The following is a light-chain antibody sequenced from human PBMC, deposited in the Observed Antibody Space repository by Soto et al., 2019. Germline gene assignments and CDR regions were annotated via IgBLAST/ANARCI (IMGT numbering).Light chain of an antibody. CDR1: SSDVGGYNY. CDR2: DVS. V-gene: IGLV2-14*01. Sequence: QSVLTQPASVSGSPGQSITISCPGTSSDVGGYNYVSWYQQHPGKAPKLMIYDVSNRPSGVSNRFSGSKSGNTASLTISGLQAEDEADYYCSSYTSSSNVVFGGGTKVTVL. CDR3: SSYTSSSNVV. J-gene: IGLJ2*01.